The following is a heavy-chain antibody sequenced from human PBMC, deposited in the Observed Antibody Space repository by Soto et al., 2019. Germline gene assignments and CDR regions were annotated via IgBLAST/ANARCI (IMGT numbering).Heavy chain of an antibody. CDR2: IYYSGST. D-gene: IGHD2-2*01. CDR3: ARARGYQLPFDY. CDR1: GGSISSYY. V-gene: IGHV4-59*01. J-gene: IGHJ4*02. Sequence: XATLSLTCTVSGGSISSYYWSWIRQPPGKGLEWIGYIYYSGSTNYNPSLKSRVTISVDTSKNQFSLKLSSVTAADTAVYYCARARGYQLPFDYWGQGTLVTVSS.